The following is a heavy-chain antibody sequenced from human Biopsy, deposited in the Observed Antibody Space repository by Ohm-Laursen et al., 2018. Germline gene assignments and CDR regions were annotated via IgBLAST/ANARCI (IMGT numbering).Heavy chain of an antibody. CDR1: DGSITNYY. J-gene: IGHJ6*02. CDR3: ARTSEDWGTYYYYYGMDV. Sequence: TVSDGSITNYYWTWIRQTPGKGLEWIGHIYYGGATNYNPSLGSRVTMSVDTSKNQFSLKVASVTAADTAVYFCARTSEDWGTYYYYYGMDVWGQGTMVTVSS. V-gene: IGHV4-59*01. CDR2: IYYGGAT. D-gene: IGHD3-16*01.